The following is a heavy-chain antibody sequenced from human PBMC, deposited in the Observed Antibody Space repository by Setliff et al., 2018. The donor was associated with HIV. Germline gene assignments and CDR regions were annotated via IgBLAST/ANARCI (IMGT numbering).Heavy chain of an antibody. V-gene: IGHV4-59*11. CDR2: ISYSGST. CDR3: ARTRGYSYGTLAGFDY. CDR1: GASIRSQY. Sequence: SETLSLTCTVSGASIRSQYWSWIRKPPGKGLEWIGYISYSGSTNYNPSLESRIAMSVDTSKQQFSLEVSSVTAADTAVYYCARTRGYSYGTLAGFDYWGRGSLVTVSS. D-gene: IGHD5-18*01. J-gene: IGHJ4*01.